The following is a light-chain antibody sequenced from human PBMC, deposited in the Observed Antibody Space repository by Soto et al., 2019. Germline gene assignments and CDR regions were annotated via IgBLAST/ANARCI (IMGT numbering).Light chain of an antibody. CDR2: GAS. J-gene: IGKJ1*01. Sequence: DIVLTQSPGTLSLSPGERATLSCRATQTVSRSYLAWNQQKPGQAPRLLIYGASTRATGIPDRFSGSGSGTDFTLTISRLEPEDFAVYYCQQYGSSPRTFGQGTKVDIK. V-gene: IGKV3-20*01. CDR3: QQYGSSPRT. CDR1: QTVSRSY.